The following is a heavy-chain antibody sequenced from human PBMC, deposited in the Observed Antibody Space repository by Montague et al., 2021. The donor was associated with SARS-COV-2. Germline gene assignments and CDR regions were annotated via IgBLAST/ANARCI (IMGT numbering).Heavy chain of an antibody. CDR1: GDSVGRDGAG. V-gene: IGHV6-1*01. Sequence: CAISGDSVGRDGAGCRSKRHTPERRFGRLGMSCHRPKWYNDYAVSVKSRITVNPDTSKNQISLQLNSVTPEDTAVYYCARTSASSDYWSQGTLVTVSS. J-gene: IGHJ4*02. CDR2: SCHRPKWYN. D-gene: IGHD1-26*01. CDR3: ARTSASSDY.